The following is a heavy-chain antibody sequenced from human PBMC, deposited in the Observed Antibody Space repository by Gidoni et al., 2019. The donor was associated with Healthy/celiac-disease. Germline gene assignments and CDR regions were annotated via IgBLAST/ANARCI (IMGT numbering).Heavy chain of an antibody. D-gene: IGHD2-21*01. J-gene: IGHJ6*03. CDR1: GGPICTYY. CDR3: ARDCGKPCGGDCKGIYYYMDV. Sequence: QAQLPESRPGLVKPSATLSLTCTVSGGPICTYYCIWIRQLPGKGLERIGYIYDSRSINYNPSHKSRVTISVNTTKNQFTLKLSSVTAEDAAVYYCARDCGKPCGGDCKGIYYYMDVWGKGTTVTVSS. CDR2: IYDSRSI. V-gene: IGHV4-59*01.